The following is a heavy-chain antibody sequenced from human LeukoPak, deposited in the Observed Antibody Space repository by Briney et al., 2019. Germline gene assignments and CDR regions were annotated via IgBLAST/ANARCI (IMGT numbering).Heavy chain of an antibody. V-gene: IGHV1-46*01. CDR1: GYTFTGYY. CDR3: ARGWIVGATQIDP. D-gene: IGHD1-26*01. Sequence: ASVKVSCKASGYTFTGYYMHWVRQAPGQGLEWMGLINPSGGSTSYAQKFQGRVTMTRDTSTSTVYMELSSLRSEDTAVYYCARGWIVGATQIDPWGQGTLVTVSS. CDR2: INPSGGST. J-gene: IGHJ5*02.